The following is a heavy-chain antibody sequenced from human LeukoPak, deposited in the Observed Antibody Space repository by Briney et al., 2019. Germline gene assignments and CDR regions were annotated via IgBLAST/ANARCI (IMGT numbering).Heavy chain of an antibody. J-gene: IGHJ5*02. CDR1: GGSISSVGYY. CDR3: ARAYTSSCRWFDP. D-gene: IGHD6-13*01. CDR2: IYYSGST. V-gene: IGHV4-31*03. Sequence: PSETLSLTCTVSGGSISSVGYYWSWIRQHPGKGLEWIGYIYYSGSTYYNPSLKSRVTISVDTSKNQFSLKLSSVTAADTAVYYCARAYTSSCRWFDPWGQGTLVTVSS.